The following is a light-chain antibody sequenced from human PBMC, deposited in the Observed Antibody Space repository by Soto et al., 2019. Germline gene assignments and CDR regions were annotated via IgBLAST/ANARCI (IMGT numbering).Light chain of an antibody. Sequence: NFMLTQPHSGSESPGKTVTISCTRSSGSIASNYVQWFQQRPGSAPTTVIYEDNQRPSGVPDRFSGSIDSSSNSASLTISGLKTEDEADYYCQSYDSSNHGVFGGGTKVTVL. CDR3: QSYDSSNHGV. J-gene: IGLJ3*02. V-gene: IGLV6-57*04. CDR2: EDN. CDR1: SGSIASNY.